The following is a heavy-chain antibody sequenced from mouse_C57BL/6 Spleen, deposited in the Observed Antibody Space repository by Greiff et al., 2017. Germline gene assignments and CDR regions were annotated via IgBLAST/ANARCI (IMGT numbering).Heavy chain of an antibody. CDR1: GYTFTDYY. J-gene: IGHJ4*01. Sequence: EVKLMESGPVLVKPGASVKMSCKASGYTFTDYYMNWVKQSHGKSLEWIGVINPYNGGTSYNQKFQGKATLTVDKSSSTAYMELNSLTSEDSAVYYCATYYGSSYAMDYWGQGPSVTVSS. CDR2: INPYNGGT. V-gene: IGHV1-19*01. D-gene: IGHD1-1*01. CDR3: ATYYGSSYAMDY.